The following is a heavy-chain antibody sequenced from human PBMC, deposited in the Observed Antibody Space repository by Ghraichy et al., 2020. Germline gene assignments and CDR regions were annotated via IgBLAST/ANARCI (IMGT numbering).Heavy chain of an antibody. CDR1: VAPSVVTT. J-gene: IGHJ4*02. V-gene: IGHV4-59*01. D-gene: IGHD3-9*01. CDR3: ARADILTGYPDY. Sequence: SETCPSPALSLVAPSVVTTGAGSGSPPGKGLEWIGYIYYSGSTNYNPSLKSRVTISVDTSKNQFSLKLSSVTAADTAVYYCARADILTGYPDYWGQGTLVTVSS. CDR2: IYYSGST.